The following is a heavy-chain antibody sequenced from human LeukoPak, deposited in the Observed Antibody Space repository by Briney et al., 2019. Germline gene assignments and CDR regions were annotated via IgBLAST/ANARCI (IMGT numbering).Heavy chain of an antibody. J-gene: IGHJ6*02. CDR1: GFTFDDYA. CDR2: ISWNSGSI. CDR3: ARDRPVGTTGYYYYGMDV. D-gene: IGHD1-26*01. Sequence: GGSLRLSCAASGFTFDDYAMHWVRQAPGKGLEWVSGISWNSGSIGYADSVKGRFTISRDNAKNSLYLQMNSLRADDTAVYYCARDRPVGTTGYYYYGMDVWGQGTTVTVSS. V-gene: IGHV3-9*01.